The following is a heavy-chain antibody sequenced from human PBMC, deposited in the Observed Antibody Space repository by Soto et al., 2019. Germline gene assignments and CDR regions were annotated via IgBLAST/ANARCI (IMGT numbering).Heavy chain of an antibody. V-gene: IGHV1-69*13. CDR1: GGTFSSYA. J-gene: IGHJ6*02. Sequence: GASVKVSCKASGGTFSSYAISWVRQAPGQGLEWMGGIIPIFGTANYAQKFQGRVTITADESTSTAYMELSSLRSEDTAVYYCASPKVHSGYDFAPTNYHGMDVWGQGTTVTVSS. CDR2: IIPIFGTA. CDR3: ASPKVHSGYDFAPTNYHGMDV. D-gene: IGHD5-12*01.